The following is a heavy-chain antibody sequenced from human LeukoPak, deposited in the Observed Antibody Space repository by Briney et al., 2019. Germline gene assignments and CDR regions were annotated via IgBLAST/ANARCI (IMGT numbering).Heavy chain of an antibody. CDR3: ATQAAAGTYWFDP. J-gene: IGHJ5*02. V-gene: IGHV1-69*05. Sequence: SVKVSCKASGGTFSSYAISWVRQAPGHGLEWMGRIIPIFGTANYAQKFQGRVTITTDESTSTAYMELSSLRSEDTAVYYCATQAAAGTYWFDPWGQGTLVTVSS. CDR1: GGTFSSYA. CDR2: IIPIFGTA. D-gene: IGHD6-13*01.